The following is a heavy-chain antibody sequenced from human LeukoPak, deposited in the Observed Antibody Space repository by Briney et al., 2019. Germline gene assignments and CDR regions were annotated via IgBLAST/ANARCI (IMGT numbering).Heavy chain of an antibody. CDR3: AREKVRGDASNWFDT. D-gene: IGHD3-10*01. J-gene: IGHJ5*02. V-gene: IGHV1-69*06. CDR2: IIPIFDTA. CDR1: AGTFTSYA. Sequence: SVKVSCKASAGTFTSYAISWVRQPPGQGLEWMGGIIPIFDTANYAQKFQGRVTITADKSTSTAYMELSSLRSEERAVYYCAREKVRGDASNWFDTWGEGNLVTVSS.